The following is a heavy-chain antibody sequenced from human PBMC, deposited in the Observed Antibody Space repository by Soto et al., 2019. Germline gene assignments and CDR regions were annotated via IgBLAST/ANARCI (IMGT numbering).Heavy chain of an antibody. CDR3: ARAVAVAADFDY. J-gene: IGHJ4*02. V-gene: IGHV1-3*05. CDR1: GYTFTGYA. D-gene: IGHD6-19*01. CDR2: INAGNGNT. Sequence: QVQLVQSGAEEKKPGASVKVSCKASGYTFTGYAMHWVRQAPGQRLEWMGWINAGNGNTKYSQKFQGRVTITRDTSGTTAYMGLSSPRSEDTAVYYCARAVAVAADFDYWGQGTLVTVSS.